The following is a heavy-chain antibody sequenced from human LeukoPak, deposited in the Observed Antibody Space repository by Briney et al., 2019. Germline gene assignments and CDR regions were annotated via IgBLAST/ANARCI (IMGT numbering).Heavy chain of an antibody. D-gene: IGHD1-26*01. Sequence: VASVKVSCKASGYTFTSYGISWVRQAPGQGLEWMGWISAYNGNTNYAQKLQGRVTMTTDTSTSTAYMELRSLRSDDTAVYYCARDLVDDETRDAFDIWGQGTMVTVSS. V-gene: IGHV1-18*01. CDR1: GYTFTSYG. CDR2: ISAYNGNT. J-gene: IGHJ3*02. CDR3: ARDLVDDETRDAFDI.